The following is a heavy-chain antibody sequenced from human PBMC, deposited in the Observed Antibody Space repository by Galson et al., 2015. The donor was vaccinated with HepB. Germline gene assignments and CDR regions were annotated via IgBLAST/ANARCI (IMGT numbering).Heavy chain of an antibody. J-gene: IGHJ3*02. CDR3: ARAPCSGEELRQVPCAFDI. Sequence: CKASGYTFTSYGISWVRQAPGQGLEWMGWISAYNGNTNYAQKLQGRVTMTTDTSTSTAYMELRSLRSDDTAVYYCARAPCSGEELRQVPCAFDIWGQGTMVTVSS. CDR1: GYTFTSYG. D-gene: IGHD3-10*02. V-gene: IGHV1-18*01. CDR2: ISAYNGNT.